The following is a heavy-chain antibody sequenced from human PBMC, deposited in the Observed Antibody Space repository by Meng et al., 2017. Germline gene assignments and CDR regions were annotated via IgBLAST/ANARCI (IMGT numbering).Heavy chain of an antibody. J-gene: IGHJ4*02. Sequence: SGTLSLTCTVSGGSISSYYWSWIRQPPGKGLEWIGYIYYSGSTNYNPSLKSRVTISVDTSKNQFSLKLSSVTAADTAVYYCARQGRSGSYFVVFDYWGQGTLVTVSS. V-gene: IGHV4-59*01. CDR1: GGSISSYY. CDR3: ARQGRSGSYFVVFDY. D-gene: IGHD1-26*01. CDR2: IYYSGST.